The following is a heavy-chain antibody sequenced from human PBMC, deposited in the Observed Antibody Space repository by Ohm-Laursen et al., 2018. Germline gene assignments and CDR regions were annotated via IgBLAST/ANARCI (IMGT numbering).Heavy chain of an antibody. CDR2: IDWDDDK. CDR1: GFSLSTSGIC. CDR3: ARIRRYSSSWFYFDY. J-gene: IGHJ4*02. Sequence: TQTLTLTCTVSGFSLSTSGICVSWIRQPPGKALEWLARIDWDDDKFYSTSLKTRLTISKDTSKNQVVLTVTNMDPVDTATYYCARIRRYSSSWFYFDYWGQGTLVTVSS. V-gene: IGHV2-70*16. D-gene: IGHD6-13*01.